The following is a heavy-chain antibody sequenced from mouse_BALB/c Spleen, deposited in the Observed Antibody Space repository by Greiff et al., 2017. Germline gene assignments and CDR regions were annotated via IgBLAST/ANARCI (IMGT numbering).Heavy chain of an antibody. J-gene: IGHJ4*01. CDR1: GYSFTDYI. Sequence: EVQLQQTGPELVKPGASVKISCKASGYSFTDYIMLWVKQSHGKSLEWIGNINPYYGSTSYNLKFKGKATLTVDKSSSTAYMQLNSLTSEDSAVYYCARGGNYDDAMDYWGQGTSVTVSS. D-gene: IGHD2-4*01. V-gene: IGHV1-39*01. CDR3: ARGGNYDDAMDY. CDR2: INPYYGST.